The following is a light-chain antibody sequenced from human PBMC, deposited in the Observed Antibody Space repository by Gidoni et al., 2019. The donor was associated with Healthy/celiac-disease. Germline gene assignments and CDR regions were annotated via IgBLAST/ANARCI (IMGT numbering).Light chain of an antibody. J-gene: IGKJ4*01. Sequence: DIHMTQSPSSLSTSVGDRVTITCQASQDINNCLNWYHHKPGKAPKVLIYDASNLQTGVPSRFSGSGAGTDFTFTISSLQPEDSATQYCQQYDNRPLVTFGGGTKVEIK. CDR3: QQYDNRPLVT. CDR2: DAS. V-gene: IGKV1-33*01. CDR1: QDINNC.